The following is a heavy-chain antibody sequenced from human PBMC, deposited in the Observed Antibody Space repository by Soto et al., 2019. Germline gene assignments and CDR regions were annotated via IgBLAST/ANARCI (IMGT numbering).Heavy chain of an antibody. D-gene: IGHD3-3*01. V-gene: IGHV4-34*01. J-gene: IGHJ5*02. Sequence: SETLSLTCSVYGGSFLGYYSRWIRQPPGKGLEWIGEINHSGSTNYNPSLKSRVTISVDTSKNQFSLKLSSVTAADTAVYYCARALRGDFWSGNWFDPWGQGTLVTVSS. CDR1: GGSFLGYY. CDR2: INHSGST. CDR3: ARALRGDFWSGNWFDP.